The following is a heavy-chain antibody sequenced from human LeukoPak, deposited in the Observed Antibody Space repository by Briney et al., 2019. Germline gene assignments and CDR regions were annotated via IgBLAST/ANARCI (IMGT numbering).Heavy chain of an antibody. CDR1: GFTFSSYG. V-gene: IGHV3-30*18. D-gene: IGHD6-13*01. CDR3: AKDLWAAAGANWFDP. J-gene: IGHJ5*02. CDR2: ISYDGSNK. Sequence: GRSLRLSCAASGFTFSSYGMHWVRQAPGKGLEWVAVISYDGSNKYYADSVKGRFTISRDNSKNTLYLQMNSLRAEDTAVYYCAKDLWAAAGANWFDPWGQGTLVTVSS.